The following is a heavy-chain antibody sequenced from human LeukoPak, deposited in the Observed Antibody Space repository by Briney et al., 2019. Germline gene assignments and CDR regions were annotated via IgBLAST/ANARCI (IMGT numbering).Heavy chain of an antibody. CDR3: AKGPGGYYGSGSYPRG. V-gene: IGHV3-23*01. Sequence: GGSLRLSCAASGFTFSSYAMSWVRQAPGKGLEWVSAISGSGGSTYYADSVKGRFTISRDNSKNTLYLQMNSLRAEDTAVYYCAKGPGGYYGSGSYPRGWGQGTLVTVSS. J-gene: IGHJ4*02. D-gene: IGHD3-10*01. CDR2: ISGSGGST. CDR1: GFTFSSYA.